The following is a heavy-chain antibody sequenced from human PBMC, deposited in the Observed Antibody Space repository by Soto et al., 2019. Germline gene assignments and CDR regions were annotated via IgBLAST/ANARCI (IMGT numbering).Heavy chain of an antibody. CDR3: ARVTPRNNLYYFSGLDV. CDR1: GFTFDTYG. V-gene: IGHV3-30-3*01. D-gene: IGHD1-1*01. CDR2: ISYEGSNT. Sequence: GGSLRLSCVASGFTFDTYGIHWVRQAPGKGLQWVALISYEGSNTYYADSVRGRFTISRDNSKNTLYLQINALRPEDTGVYYGARVTPRNNLYYFSGLDVWGQGTSVTVSS. J-gene: IGHJ6*02.